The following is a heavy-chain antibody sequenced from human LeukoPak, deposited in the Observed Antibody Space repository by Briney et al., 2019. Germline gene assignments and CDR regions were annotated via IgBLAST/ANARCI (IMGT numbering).Heavy chain of an antibody. D-gene: IGHD3-10*01. J-gene: IGHJ6*03. V-gene: IGHV4-4*07. Sequence: SETLSLTCTVSGGSISSYYWSWIRQPPGKGLEWIGRIYTSGSTNYNPSLKSRVTMSVDTSKNQFSLKLSSVTAADTAVYYCARGPGLLWFGESSYYYMDVWGKGTTVTISS. CDR3: ARGPGLLWFGESSYYYMDV. CDR2: IYTSGST. CDR1: GGSISSYY.